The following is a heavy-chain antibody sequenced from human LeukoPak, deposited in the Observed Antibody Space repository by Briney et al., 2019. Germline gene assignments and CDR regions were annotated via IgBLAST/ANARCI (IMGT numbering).Heavy chain of an antibody. J-gene: IGHJ4*02. Sequence: SETLSLTCSVSGVSISSGSDYWSWIRQPAGKGLEWIGRIYNSGNTNYNPSLKGRVTISVDTCKNQFSLKLSSVTAADTAVYYCARVNDILAGPFDYWGQGTLVTVSS. D-gene: IGHD3-9*01. V-gene: IGHV4-61*02. CDR1: GVSISSGSDY. CDR2: IYNSGNT. CDR3: ARVNDILAGPFDY.